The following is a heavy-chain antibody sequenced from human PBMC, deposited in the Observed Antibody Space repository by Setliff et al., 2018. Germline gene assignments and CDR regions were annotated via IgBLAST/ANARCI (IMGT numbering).Heavy chain of an antibody. Sequence: SVKVSCKASGGTFSSNGISWVRQAPGQGLEWMGGINPIFGTTTYAQKFQGRVTITTDESTMTAYMELNSLRPEDTAMYYCAREEVIVMTVNNYYYYMDVWGKGTTVTVSS. D-gene: IGHD2-21*02. V-gene: IGHV1-69*05. CDR1: GGTFSSNG. CDR2: INPIFGTT. CDR3: AREEVIVMTVNNYYYYMDV. J-gene: IGHJ6*03.